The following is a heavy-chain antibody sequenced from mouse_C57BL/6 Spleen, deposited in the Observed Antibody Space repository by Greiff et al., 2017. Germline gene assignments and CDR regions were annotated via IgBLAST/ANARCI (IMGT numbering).Heavy chain of an antibody. CDR3: VREGDYDEGIYAMDY. V-gene: IGHV10-3*01. CDR2: IRSKSSNYAT. Sequence: EVQLQESGGGLVQPKGSLKLSCAASGFTFNTYAMHWVRQAPGKGLEWVARIRSKSSNYATYYADSVKDRFTISRDDSQSMLYLQMNNLKTEDTAMYNCVREGDYDEGIYAMDYWGQGTSVTVS. D-gene: IGHD2-4*01. J-gene: IGHJ4*01. CDR1: GFTFNTYA.